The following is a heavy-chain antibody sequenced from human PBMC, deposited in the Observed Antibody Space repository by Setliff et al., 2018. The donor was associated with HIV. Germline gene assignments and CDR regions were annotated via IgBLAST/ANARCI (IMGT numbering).Heavy chain of an antibody. J-gene: IGHJ6*02. D-gene: IGHD2-2*01. CDR1: GYSISSGYY. V-gene: IGHV4-38-2*01. CDR3: ARIPQLLDYAMDV. CDR2: IYHTGST. Sequence: PSETLSLTCDVSGYSISSGYYWGWIRQSPGKGLEWIATIYHTGSTYYNPSLKSRVTISVDTSKNHFSLKVTSMTAADTAVYYCARIPQLLDYAMDVWGQGTTVTVSS.